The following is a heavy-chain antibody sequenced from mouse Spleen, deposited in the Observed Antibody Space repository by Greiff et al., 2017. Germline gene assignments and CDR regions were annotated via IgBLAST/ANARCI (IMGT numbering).Heavy chain of an antibody. J-gene: IGHJ4*01. V-gene: IGHV5-6*01. CDR3: ARHAEGGYPIYYAMDY. CDR1: GFTFSSYG. D-gene: IGHD2-2*01. Sequence: EVKLVESGGDLVKPGGSLKLSCAASGFTFSSYGMSWVRQTPDKRLEWVATISSGGSYTYYPDSVKGRFTISRDNAKNTLYLQMSSLKSEDTAMYYCARHAEGGYPIYYAMDYWGQGTSVTVSS. CDR2: ISSGGSYT.